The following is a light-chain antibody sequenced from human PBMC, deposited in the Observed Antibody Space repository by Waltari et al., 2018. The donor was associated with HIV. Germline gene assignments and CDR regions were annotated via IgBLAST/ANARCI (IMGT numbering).Light chain of an antibody. CDR1: SNDVGGYNY. V-gene: IGLV2-14*01. J-gene: IGLJ2*01. Sequence: QSALTQPASVSGSPGQSITISCTGTSNDVGGYNYVSWYQHHPGKAPKPMIYEVSDRPSGVSSRFSGSKSGNTASLTISGLQAEDEADYYCSSYTSSATLVFGGGTKLTV. CDR2: EVS. CDR3: SSYTSSATLV.